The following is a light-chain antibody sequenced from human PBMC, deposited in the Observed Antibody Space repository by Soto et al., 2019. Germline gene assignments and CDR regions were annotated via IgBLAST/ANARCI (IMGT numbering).Light chain of an antibody. V-gene: IGLV2-8*01. Sequence: QSALTQPPSASGSPGQSVTISCSGTSSDIGDYDYVSWYQQHPGKVPKLIISEVNMRPSGVPDRFSASKSGNTASLTVSGLQAEDEAHYYCSSYTTSSTRVFGPGTKLTVL. CDR2: EVN. CDR3: SSYTTSSTRV. CDR1: SSDIGDYDY. J-gene: IGLJ1*01.